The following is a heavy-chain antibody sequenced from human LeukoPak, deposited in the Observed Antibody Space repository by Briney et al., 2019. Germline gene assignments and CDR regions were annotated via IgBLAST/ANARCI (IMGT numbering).Heavy chain of an antibody. D-gene: IGHD6-13*01. CDR3: ARGALAAANWFDP. J-gene: IGHJ5*02. CDR1: GFTFSSYG. Sequence: GGSLRLSCAASGFTFSSYGMHWVRQAPGKGLEWVAFIRYDGSNKYYADSVKGRFTISRDNSKNTLYLQMNSLRAEDTAVYYCARGALAAANWFDPWGQGTLVTVSS. V-gene: IGHV3-30*02. CDR2: IRYDGSNK.